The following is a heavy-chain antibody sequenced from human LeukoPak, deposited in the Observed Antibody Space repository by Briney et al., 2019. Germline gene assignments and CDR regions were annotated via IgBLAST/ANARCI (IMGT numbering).Heavy chain of an antibody. V-gene: IGHV3-48*03. Sequence: WVRQAPGKGLEWVSYISSSGSTIYYADSVKGRFTISRDNAKNSLYLQMNSLRAEDTAVYYCAKDPDCTSGVCYTFFDYWGQGTLVTVSS. CDR3: AKDPDCTSGVCYTFFDY. J-gene: IGHJ4*02. CDR2: ISSSGSTI. D-gene: IGHD2-8*01.